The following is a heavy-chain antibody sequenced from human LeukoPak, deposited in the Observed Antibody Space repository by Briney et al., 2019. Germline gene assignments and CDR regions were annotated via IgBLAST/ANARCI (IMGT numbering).Heavy chain of an antibody. CDR1: GFTFSTYA. D-gene: IGHD2-2*01. V-gene: IGHV3-23*01. Sequence: GGSLRLSCAASGFTFSTYAMSWVRQAPGKGLEWVSVISVSGGSTYYADSVKGRFTISRDNSKNTLYLQMNSLRAEDAAVYYCAKSPGGVVSNIFHNWGQGTLVTVSS. CDR3: AKSPGGVVSNIFHN. CDR2: ISVSGGST. J-gene: IGHJ4*02.